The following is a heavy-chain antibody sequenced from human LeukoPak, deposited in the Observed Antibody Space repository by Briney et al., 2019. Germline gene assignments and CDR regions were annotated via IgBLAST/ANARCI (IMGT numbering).Heavy chain of an antibody. J-gene: IGHJ4*02. V-gene: IGHV4-59*08. CDR1: GVSISSYY. CDR3: ARLAAISGSDYPDD. Sequence: SETLSLTCTVSGVSISSYYWSWIRQPPGKGLEWIGYIFYSGNTICNPSLKSRVTISVDTSKNHFSLRLRSVTAADTAVYYCARLAAISGSDYPDDWGQGTLVTVSS. D-gene: IGHD1-26*01. CDR2: IFYSGNT.